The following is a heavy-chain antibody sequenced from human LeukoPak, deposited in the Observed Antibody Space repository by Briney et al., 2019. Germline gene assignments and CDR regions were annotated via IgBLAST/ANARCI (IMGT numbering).Heavy chain of an antibody. J-gene: IGHJ3*02. CDR1: GFTFSDYY. V-gene: IGHV3-11*01. CDR2: ISSSGSTI. CDR3: ARVGYYDVWSGYQDDDAFDI. Sequence: GGSLRLSCAASGFTFSDYYMSWIRQAPGKGLEWVSYISSSGSTIYYADSVKGRFTISRDNAKNSLYLQMNSLRAEDTAVYYCARVGYYDVWSGYQDDDAFDIWRQGTMVTVSS. D-gene: IGHD3-3*01.